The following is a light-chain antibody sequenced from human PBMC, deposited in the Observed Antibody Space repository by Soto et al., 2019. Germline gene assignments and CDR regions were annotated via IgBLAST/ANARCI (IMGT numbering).Light chain of an antibody. J-gene: IGLJ3*02. Sequence: QSVLTQPASVSGSPGQSITISCTGTSSDVGGYKYVSWYQQYPGKAPKLLIYEVNNRPSGISNRFSGSKSGNTASLTISGLQAEDEADYYCISYASRDTLLWVFGGGTKLTVL. CDR3: ISYASRDTLLWV. V-gene: IGLV2-14*01. CDR1: SSDVGGYKY. CDR2: EVN.